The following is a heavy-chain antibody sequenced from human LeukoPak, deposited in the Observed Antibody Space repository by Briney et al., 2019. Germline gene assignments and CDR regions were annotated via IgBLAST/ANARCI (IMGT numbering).Heavy chain of an antibody. V-gene: IGHV1-2*02. CDR1: GYTFTGYY. CDR2: INPNSGGT. D-gene: IGHD3-10*01. Sequence: ASVKVSCKASGYTFTGYYMHWVRQAPGQGLEWMGWINPNSGGTNYAQKFQGRVTMTRDTSISTAYMELSRLRSDDTAVYYRARDRLADYGSGSYYSFDYWGQGTLVTVSS. CDR3: ARDRLADYGSGSYYSFDY. J-gene: IGHJ4*02.